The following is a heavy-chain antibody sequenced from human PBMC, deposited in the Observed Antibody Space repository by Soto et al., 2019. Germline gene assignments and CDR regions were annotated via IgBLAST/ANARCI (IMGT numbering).Heavy chain of an antibody. CDR2: IIPIFGTA. CDR1: GGTFSSYA. V-gene: IGHV1-69*12. J-gene: IGHJ6*02. D-gene: IGHD1-26*01. CDR3: ASRDRGSFGSYYYYGMDV. Sequence: QVQLVQSGAEVKKPGSSVKVSCKASGGTFSSYAISWVRQAPGQGLEWMGGIIPIFGTANYAQKFQGRVTITADESTSTPYMELSSLRSEDTAVYYCASRDRGSFGSYYYYGMDVWGQGTTVTVSS.